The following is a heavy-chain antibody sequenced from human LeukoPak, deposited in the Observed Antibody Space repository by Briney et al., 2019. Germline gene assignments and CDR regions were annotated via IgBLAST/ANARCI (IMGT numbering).Heavy chain of an antibody. Sequence: ASVKVSCKASVYTFTSYGISWVRQAPGQGLEWMGWISAYNGNTNYAQKLQGRVTMTTDTSTSTAYMELRSLRSDDTAVYYCARYSWLDQTSYFDYWGQGTLVTVSS. CDR2: ISAYNGNT. CDR1: VYTFTSYG. V-gene: IGHV1-18*01. CDR3: ARYSWLDQTSYFDY. D-gene: IGHD5-12*01. J-gene: IGHJ4*02.